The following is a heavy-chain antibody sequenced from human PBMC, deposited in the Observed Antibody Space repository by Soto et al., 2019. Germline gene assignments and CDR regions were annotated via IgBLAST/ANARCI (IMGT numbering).Heavy chain of an antibody. Sequence: EVQLVESGGGLVKPGGSLRLSCAASGFTFSSYSMNWVRQAPGKGLEWVSSISSSSSYIYYADSVKGRFTISRDNAKNSLYLQMNSLRAEDTAVYYCARDTAMFSEWVYYGMDVWGQGTTVTVSS. CDR1: GFTFSSYS. D-gene: IGHD5-18*01. V-gene: IGHV3-21*01. CDR3: ARDTAMFSEWVYYGMDV. CDR2: ISSSSSYI. J-gene: IGHJ6*02.